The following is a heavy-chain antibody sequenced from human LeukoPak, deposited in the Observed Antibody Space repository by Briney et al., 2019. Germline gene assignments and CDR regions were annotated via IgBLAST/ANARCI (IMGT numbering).Heavy chain of an antibody. D-gene: IGHD1-26*01. Sequence: GGSLRLSCAASGFPFSSYSMTWVRQAPGKGLEWVANIKQDGSEKYYVDSVKGRFTISRDNAKNSLYLQMNSLRAEDTAVYYCAREIVGATLGNFDYWGQGTLVTVSS. CDR1: GFPFSSYS. J-gene: IGHJ4*02. CDR2: IKQDGSEK. V-gene: IGHV3-7*03. CDR3: AREIVGATLGNFDY.